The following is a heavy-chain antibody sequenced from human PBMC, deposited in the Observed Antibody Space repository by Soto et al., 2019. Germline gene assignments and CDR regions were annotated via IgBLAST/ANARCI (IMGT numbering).Heavy chain of an antibody. J-gene: IGHJ6*02. Sequence: GGSLRLSCAASGFTFSNAWMSWVRQAPGKGLEWVGRIKSKTDGGTTDYAAPVKGRFTISRDDSKNTLYLQMNSLKTEDTAVYYCTTLYGSGIIMDVWGQGTTVTVSS. CDR2: IKSKTDGGTT. V-gene: IGHV3-15*01. D-gene: IGHD3-10*01. CDR3: TTLYGSGIIMDV. CDR1: GFTFSNAW.